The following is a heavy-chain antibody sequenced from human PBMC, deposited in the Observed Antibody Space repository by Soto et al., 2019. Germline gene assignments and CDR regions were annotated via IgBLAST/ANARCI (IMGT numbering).Heavy chain of an antibody. Sequence: QDQLVQSGAEVKKPGSSVKVSCKATGDIFSRSAISWVRQAPGQGLEWMGATVPALGRADYARTFQDRLTITADESNRTAYMELRRLTFDDTAVYFWARGSAWYGDTWGQGTLITVSS. CDR1: GDIFSRSA. V-gene: IGHV1-69*11. D-gene: IGHD6-19*01. CDR2: TVPALGRA. J-gene: IGHJ5*02. CDR3: ARGSAWYGDT.